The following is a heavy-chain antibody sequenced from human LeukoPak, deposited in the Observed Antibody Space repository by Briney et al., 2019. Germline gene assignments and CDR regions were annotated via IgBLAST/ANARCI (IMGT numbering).Heavy chain of an antibody. CDR1: GFTFSSCA. CDR2: ISYDGSNK. D-gene: IGHD3-22*01. V-gene: IGHV3-30-3*01. Sequence: GGSLRLSCAASGFTFSSCAMHWVRQAPGKGLEWVVVISYDGSNKYYADSVKGRFTISRDNSKNTLYLQMNSLRAEDTAVYYCARDYEYYYDSSGYPAYVYWGQGTLVTFSS. CDR3: ARDYEYYYDSSGYPAYVY. J-gene: IGHJ4*02.